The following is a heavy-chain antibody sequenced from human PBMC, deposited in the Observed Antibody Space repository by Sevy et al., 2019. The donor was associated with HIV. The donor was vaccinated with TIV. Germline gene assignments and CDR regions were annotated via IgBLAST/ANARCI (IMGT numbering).Heavy chain of an antibody. CDR1: GFTFSSYS. D-gene: IGHD3-10*01. CDR3: ARVSGIYYYYYMDV. Sequence: GGCLRLSCAASGFTFSSYSMIWVRQAPGKGLEWVSSISSSSSYIYYADSVKGRFTISRDNAKNSLYLQMNSLRAEDTAVYYCARVSGIYYYYYMDVWGKGTTVTVSS. V-gene: IGHV3-21*01. CDR2: ISSSSSYI. J-gene: IGHJ6*03.